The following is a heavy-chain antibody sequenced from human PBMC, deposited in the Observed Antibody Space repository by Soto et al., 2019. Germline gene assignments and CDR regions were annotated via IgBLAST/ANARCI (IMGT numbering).Heavy chain of an antibody. Sequence: GGSLRLSCAASGFTFSGSAMHWVRQASGKGLEWVGRIRSKANSYATAYAASVKGRFTISRDDSKNTAYLQMNSLKTEDTAVYYCTSSDYGDYVFNAFDIWGQGTMVTVSS. CDR1: GFTFSGSA. D-gene: IGHD4-17*01. CDR3: TSSDYGDYVFNAFDI. CDR2: IRSKANSYAT. J-gene: IGHJ3*02. V-gene: IGHV3-73*01.